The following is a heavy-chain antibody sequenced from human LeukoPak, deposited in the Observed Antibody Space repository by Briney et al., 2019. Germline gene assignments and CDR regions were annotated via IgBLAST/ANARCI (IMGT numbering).Heavy chain of an antibody. CDR3: VRLVGASGAFDI. D-gene: IGHD1-26*01. Sequence: SETLSLTCTVSGGSISSSSYYWGWIRQPPGKGLEWIGSIYYSGSTYYNPSLKSRVTISVDTSKNQFSLRLSSVTAADTALYYCVRLVGASGAFDIWGHGPTVTVSS. J-gene: IGHJ3*02. V-gene: IGHV4-39*07. CDR1: GGSISSSSYY. CDR2: IYYSGST.